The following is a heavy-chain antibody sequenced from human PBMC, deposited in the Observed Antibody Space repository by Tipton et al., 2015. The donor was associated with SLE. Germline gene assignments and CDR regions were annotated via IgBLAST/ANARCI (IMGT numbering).Heavy chain of an antibody. V-gene: IGHV3-48*03. CDR1: GFTFSSYE. D-gene: IGHD4-17*01. CDR2: ISSSGSTI. CDR3: AKEGGGYGDYNNWFDP. J-gene: IGHJ5*02. Sequence: SLRLSCAASGFTFSSYEMNWVRQAPGKGLERVSYISSSGSTIYYADSVKGRFTISRDNAKNSLYLQMNSLRAEDTAVYYCAKEGGGYGDYNNWFDPWGQGTLVTVSS.